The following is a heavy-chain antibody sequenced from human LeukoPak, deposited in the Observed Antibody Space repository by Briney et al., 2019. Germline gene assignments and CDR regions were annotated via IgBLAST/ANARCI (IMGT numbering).Heavy chain of an antibody. J-gene: IGHJ3*02. CDR2: ISSSSSYI. CDR1: GFTFSSYS. D-gene: IGHD3-22*01. V-gene: IGHV3-21*01. Sequence: GGSLRLSCAASGFTFSSYSMNWVRQAPGKGLEWVSSISSSSSYIYYADSVKGRFTISRDNAKNSLYLQMNSLTAEDTAVYYCVLDYYDSSGTRAGGAFDIWGQGTMVTVSS. CDR3: VLDYYDSSGTRAGGAFDI.